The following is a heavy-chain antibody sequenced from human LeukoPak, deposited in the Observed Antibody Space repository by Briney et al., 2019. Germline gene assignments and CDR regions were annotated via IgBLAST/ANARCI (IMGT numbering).Heavy chain of an antibody. Sequence: SVKVSCKASGGTFSSYDISWVRQAPGRGLEWMGGIIPIFGSANYAQKFQGRVTITADKSKSTVYMELSSLRSEDTAVYYCARDNFASIPRWFDPWGQGTLVTVSS. V-gene: IGHV1-69*06. J-gene: IGHJ5*02. CDR1: GGTFSSYD. D-gene: IGHD2-21*01. CDR2: IIPIFGSA. CDR3: ARDNFASIPRWFDP.